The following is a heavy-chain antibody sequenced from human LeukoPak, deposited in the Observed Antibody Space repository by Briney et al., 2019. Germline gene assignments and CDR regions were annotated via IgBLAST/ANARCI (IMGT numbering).Heavy chain of an antibody. D-gene: IGHD3-22*01. J-gene: IGHJ4*02. CDR3: ALGGVYDSSGYYPIDY. CDR1: GFTFSSYG. Sequence: GGSLRLSCAASGFTFSSYGMSWVRQAPGKGLEWVSAISGSGGSTYYADSVKGRFTISRDNSKNTLYLQMNSLRAEDTAVYYCALGGVYDSSGYYPIDYWGQGTLVTVSS. V-gene: IGHV3-23*01. CDR2: ISGSGGST.